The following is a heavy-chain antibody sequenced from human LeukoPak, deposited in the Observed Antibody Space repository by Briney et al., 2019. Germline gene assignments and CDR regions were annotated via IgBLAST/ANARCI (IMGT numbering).Heavy chain of an antibody. D-gene: IGHD5-24*01. CDR2: ITPIFDTA. J-gene: IGHJ5*01. CDR3: ARGDGYGYNWFDS. CDR1: GGTFSSYA. Sequence: SVKVSCKAFGGTFSSYAITWVRQAPGQGLEWMGRITPIFDTANYALNFQGRVTITTDESTSTAYMELSSLRSEDTAVYYCARGDGYGYNWFDSWGQGTLVTVSS. V-gene: IGHV1-69*05.